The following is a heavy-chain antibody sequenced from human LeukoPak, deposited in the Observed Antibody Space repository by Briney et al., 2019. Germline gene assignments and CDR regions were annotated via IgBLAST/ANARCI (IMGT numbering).Heavy chain of an antibody. V-gene: IGHV3-23*01. J-gene: IGHJ4*02. CDR3: AKDASPGGTCFDY. D-gene: IGHD1-1*01. CDR2: ISGSGGST. Sequence: PGGSLRLSCAASGFTFSSYAMSCVRQAPGKGLEWVSAISGSGGSTYYADSVKGRSTISRDNSKNTLYLQMNSLRAEDTAVYYCAKDASPGGTCFDYWGQGTLVTVSS. CDR1: GFTFSSYA.